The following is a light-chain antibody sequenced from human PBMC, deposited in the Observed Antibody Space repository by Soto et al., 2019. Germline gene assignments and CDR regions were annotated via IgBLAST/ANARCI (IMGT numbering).Light chain of an antibody. CDR1: QSVSSSY. CDR3: QQDGSSPLT. V-gene: IGKV3-20*01. J-gene: IGKJ4*01. Sequence: EIVLTQSPGTXSXXXXXXXXLXCXXSQSVSSSYLAWYQQKPGQAPRLLIYGASSRATGIPDRFSGSGSGTDFTLTISRLEPEDFAVYYCQQDGSSPLTFGGGTKVDIK. CDR2: GAS.